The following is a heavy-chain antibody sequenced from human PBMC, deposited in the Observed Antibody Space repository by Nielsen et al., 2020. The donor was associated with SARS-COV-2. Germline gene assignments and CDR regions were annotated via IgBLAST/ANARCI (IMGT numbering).Heavy chain of an antibody. CDR2: ISYDGSNK. J-gene: IGHJ4*02. CDR3: AKDRERGGFDY. V-gene: IGHV3-30*18. CDR1: GFTFSSYG. D-gene: IGHD1-26*01. Sequence: GESLKISCAASGFTFSSYGMHLVRQAPGKGLEWVAVISYDGSNKYYADSVKGRFTISRDNSKNTLYLQMNSLRAEDTAVYYCAKDRERGGFDYWGQGTLVTVSS.